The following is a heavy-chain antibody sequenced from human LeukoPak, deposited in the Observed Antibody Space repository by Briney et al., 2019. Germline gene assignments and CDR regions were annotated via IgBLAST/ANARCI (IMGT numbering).Heavy chain of an antibody. Sequence: GGSLRLSCAASGVTFTNYWMSWVRQVPGKGPEWVANIRQDGNEFYYVDSVKGRFTISRDNAKNSLYLQMNSLRAEDTAVYYCAELGITMIGGVWGKGTTVTISS. V-gene: IGHV3-7*01. CDR3: AELGITMIGGV. CDR2: IRQDGNEF. D-gene: IGHD3-10*02. J-gene: IGHJ6*04. CDR1: GVTFTNYW.